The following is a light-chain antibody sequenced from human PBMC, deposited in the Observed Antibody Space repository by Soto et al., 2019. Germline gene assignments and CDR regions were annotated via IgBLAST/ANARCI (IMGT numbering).Light chain of an antibody. J-gene: IGKJ1*01. CDR1: QSVSSAY. CDR3: QQYNNWPPWT. Sequence: MTQSPSFLSLSPGERATLSCRASQSVSSAYLAWYQQKPGQAPRLLIHGASTRAADIPARFSGSGSGTEFTLTISSLQSEDFAVYYCQQYNNWPPWTFGQGTKVDIK. V-gene: IGKV3-15*01. CDR2: GAS.